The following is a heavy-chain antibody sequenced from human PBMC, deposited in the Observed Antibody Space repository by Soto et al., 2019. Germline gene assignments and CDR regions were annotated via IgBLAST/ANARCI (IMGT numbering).Heavy chain of an antibody. D-gene: IGHD2-15*01. CDR1: GFTLSSYA. V-gene: IGHV3-30-3*01. CDR3: ARTSRRYCSGGSCYTDFDY. J-gene: IGHJ4*02. Sequence: PGGSLRLSCAASGFTLSSYAMHWVRQAPGKGLEWVAVISYDGSNKYYADSVKGRFTISRDNSKNTLYLQSNSLRAEDTAVYYCARTSRRYCSGGSCYTDFDYWGQGTLVTVSS. CDR2: ISYDGSNK.